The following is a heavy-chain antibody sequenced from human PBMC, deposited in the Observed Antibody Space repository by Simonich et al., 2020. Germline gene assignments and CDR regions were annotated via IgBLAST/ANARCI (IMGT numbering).Heavy chain of an antibody. V-gene: IGHV1-2*02. Sequence: QVQLVQSGAEVKKPGASVKVSCKASGYTFTGYYLHWVRQAPGQGLEWMGWINPNSGGTNYAQKFQGRVTMTRDTSISTAYMELSRLRSDDTAVYYCARGRYYYDSSGYHYDAFDIWGQGTMVTVSP. J-gene: IGHJ3*02. CDR1: GYTFTGYY. CDR3: ARGRYYYDSSGYHYDAFDI. D-gene: IGHD3-22*01. CDR2: INPNSGGT.